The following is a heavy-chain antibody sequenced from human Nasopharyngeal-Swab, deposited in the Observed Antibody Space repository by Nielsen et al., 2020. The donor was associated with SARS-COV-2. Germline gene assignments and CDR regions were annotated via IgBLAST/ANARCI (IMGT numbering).Heavy chain of an antibody. CDR3: ARARRGVDYYMDV. D-gene: IGHD3-10*01. Sequence: GESLKISCAASGFTFSSYSMNWVRQAPGKGLEWVSSISSSSSYICYADSVKGRFTISRDNAKNSLYLQMNSLRAEDTAVYYCARARRGVDYYMDVWGKGTTVTVSS. CDR1: GFTFSSYS. J-gene: IGHJ6*03. V-gene: IGHV3-21*01. CDR2: ISSSSSYI.